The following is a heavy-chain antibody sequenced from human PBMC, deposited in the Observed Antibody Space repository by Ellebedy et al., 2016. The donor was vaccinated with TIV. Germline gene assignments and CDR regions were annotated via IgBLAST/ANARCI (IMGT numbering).Heavy chain of an antibody. J-gene: IGHJ6*02. CDR2: IYPGDSDT. Sequence: GGSLRLSXKGSGYSFTSYWIGWVRQLPGKGLEWMGIIYPGDSDTRYSPSFQGQVTISADKSISTAYLQWSSLKASDTAMYYCARLTMVRGVIITLEYGMDVWGQGTTVTVSS. CDR3: ARLTMVRGVIITLEYGMDV. D-gene: IGHD3-10*01. CDR1: GYSFTSYW. V-gene: IGHV5-51*01.